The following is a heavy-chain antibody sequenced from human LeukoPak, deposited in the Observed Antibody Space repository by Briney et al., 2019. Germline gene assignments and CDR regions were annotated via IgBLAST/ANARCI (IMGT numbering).Heavy chain of an antibody. CDR2: IIPIFGTA. CDR1: GGTFSSYA. D-gene: IGHD5-24*01. V-gene: IGHV1-69*01. Sequence: GASVKVSCKASGGTFSSYAISWVRQAPGQGLEWMGGIIPIFGTANYAQKFQGRVTITADESTSTAYVELSSLRSEDTAVYYCVRTEKRWLQPQYYFDYWGQGTLVTVSS. CDR3: VRTEKRWLQPQYYFDY. J-gene: IGHJ4*02.